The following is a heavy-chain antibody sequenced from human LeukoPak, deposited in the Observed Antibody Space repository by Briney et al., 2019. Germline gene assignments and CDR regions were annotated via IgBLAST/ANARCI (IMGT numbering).Heavy chain of an antibody. V-gene: IGHV4-4*07. CDR3: ARAPLTVKDAFDI. J-gene: IGHJ3*02. CDR1: GGSISSYY. Sequence: KPSETLSLTCTVSGGSISSYYWSWIRQPAGKGLEWIGRIFSSESTNYNPSLKGRVTMSLDTSKSQFSLRLSSVTAAATAVYYCARAPLTVKDAFDIWGQGTMVTVSS. CDR2: IFSSEST. D-gene: IGHD4-11*01.